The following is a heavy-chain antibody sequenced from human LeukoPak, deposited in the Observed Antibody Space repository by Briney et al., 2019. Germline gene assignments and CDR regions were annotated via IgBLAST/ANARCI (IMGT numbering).Heavy chain of an antibody. Sequence: PGGSLRLSCAASGFTFSSHAMSWVRQAPGKGLEWVSAISGSGGGTYYADSVAGRFTISRDNSKNTVYLQMNSLRPEDTALYYCAKDRPNYYESSGPLEGDALDIWGHGTMVTVAS. CDR3: AKDRPNYYESSGPLEGDALDI. CDR1: GFTFSSHA. CDR2: ISGSGGGT. V-gene: IGHV3-23*01. D-gene: IGHD3-22*01. J-gene: IGHJ3*02.